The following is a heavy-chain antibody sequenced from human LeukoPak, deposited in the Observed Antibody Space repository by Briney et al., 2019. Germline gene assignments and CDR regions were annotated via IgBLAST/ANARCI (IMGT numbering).Heavy chain of an antibody. V-gene: IGHV3-15*01. CDR2: TKSKTDGATT. CDR3: TTFES. CDR1: GLSFSNAW. Sequence: GGSLTLSCAASGLSFSNAWMSWVRQAPGKGLEWVGRTKSKTDGATTDYAATVKDRFTISTDDSQNTLYLQMNSLKTEDTAVYYCTTFESWGQGTLVTVSS. J-gene: IGHJ4*02.